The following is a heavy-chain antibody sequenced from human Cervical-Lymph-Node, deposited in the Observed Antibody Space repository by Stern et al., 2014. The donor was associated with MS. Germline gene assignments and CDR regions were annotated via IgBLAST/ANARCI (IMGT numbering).Heavy chain of an antibody. J-gene: IGHJ6*02. CDR3: ARPPPRRKWDDPNYGMDV. Sequence: EVQLVESGAEVKKPGESLKISCKGSGYTFTNNWIAWVRQMPGKGLEWMGIIYPDDSDIRYSPSLQGQVTISADKSISTASLQWSSRKAAEGAVYYGARPPPRRKWDDPNYGMDVWGQGTTVTVSS. CDR1: GYTFTNNW. CDR2: IYPDDSDI. V-gene: IGHV5-51*03. D-gene: IGHD1-1*01.